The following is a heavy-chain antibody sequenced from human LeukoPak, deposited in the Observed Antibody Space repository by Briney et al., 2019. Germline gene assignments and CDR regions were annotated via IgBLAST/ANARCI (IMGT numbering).Heavy chain of an antibody. Sequence: ASVKVSCKVSGYTLTELSMHWVRQAPGKGLEWMGGFDPEDGETIYAQKFQGRVTITRNTSISTAYMELRSLRSDDTAVYYCASGIINFDYWGQGTLVTVSS. V-gene: IGHV1-24*01. CDR3: ASGIINFDY. CDR2: FDPEDGET. CDR1: GYTLTELS. D-gene: IGHD1-26*01. J-gene: IGHJ4*02.